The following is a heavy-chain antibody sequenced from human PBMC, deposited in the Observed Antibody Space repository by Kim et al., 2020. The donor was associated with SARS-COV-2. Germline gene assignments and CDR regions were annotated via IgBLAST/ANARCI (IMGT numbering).Heavy chain of an antibody. V-gene: IGHV4-30-2*04. Sequence: SGNPYYNPSLRSRVTISIDTSKNQFSLKLSSVTAADTAMYYCARGRVFDYWGQGTLVTVSS. CDR2: SGNP. D-gene: IGHD3-10*01. CDR3: ARGRVFDY. J-gene: IGHJ4*02.